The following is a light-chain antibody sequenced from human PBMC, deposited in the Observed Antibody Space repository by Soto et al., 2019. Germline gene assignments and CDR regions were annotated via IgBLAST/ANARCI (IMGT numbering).Light chain of an antibody. Sequence: DIQMTQSPSTLSASVGDRVIITGRASQRFSRWLAWYQQKPGKAPKVLIYDASSLGSGVPSRFSGSESGTQFTLTISSLQHDAFETYHSQSYNTFLYTFGQRNTLPIK. J-gene: IGKJ2*01. CDR3: QSYNTFLYT. CDR1: QRFSRW. CDR2: DAS. V-gene: IGKV1-5*01.